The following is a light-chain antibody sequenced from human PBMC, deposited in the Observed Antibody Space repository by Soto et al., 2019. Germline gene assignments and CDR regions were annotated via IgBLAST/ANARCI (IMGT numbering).Light chain of an antibody. V-gene: IGKV3-20*01. Sequence: EIVLTQSPGTLSLSPGERATLSCRASQSVSSSHLAWYQQKPGQAPRLLIYGASSRATGIPDRFSGSGSGTDFTLTISGLEPEDLAVYYCQRYGSSSLTFGGGTKVDI. J-gene: IGKJ4*01. CDR1: QSVSSSH. CDR2: GAS. CDR3: QRYGSSSLT.